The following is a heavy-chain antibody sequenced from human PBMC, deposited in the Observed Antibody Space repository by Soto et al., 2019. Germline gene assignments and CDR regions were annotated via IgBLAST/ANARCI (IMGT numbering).Heavy chain of an antibody. Sequence: VASVKVSCKASGYTFTSYGISWVRQAPGQGLEWMGWISACNCNTKYAQKLQGRVTMTTDTSTSTAYMELRSLRSDDTAVYYCARDVYDDAFDIWGQGTIVTVSS. D-gene: IGHD3-22*01. CDR2: ISACNCNT. CDR1: GYTFTSYG. CDR3: ARDVYDDAFDI. J-gene: IGHJ3*02. V-gene: IGHV1-18*01.